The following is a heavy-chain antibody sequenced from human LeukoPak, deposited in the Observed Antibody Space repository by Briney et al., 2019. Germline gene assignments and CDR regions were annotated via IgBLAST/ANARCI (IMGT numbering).Heavy chain of an antibody. J-gene: IGHJ5*02. D-gene: IGHD6-19*01. CDR2: ISGSGGIT. CDR3: AKDWSSGWYLGSWFDP. V-gene: IGHV3-23*01. Sequence: GGSLRLSCAASGFTFSSYAMSWVRQAPGKGLEWVSAISGSGGITYYADPVKGRFTISRDNSKNTLYLQMNSLRAEDTAVYYCAKDWSSGWYLGSWFDPWGQGTLVTVSS. CDR1: GFTFSSYA.